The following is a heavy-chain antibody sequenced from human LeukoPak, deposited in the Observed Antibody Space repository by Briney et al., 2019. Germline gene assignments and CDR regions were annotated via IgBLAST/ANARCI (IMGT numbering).Heavy chain of an antibody. Sequence: ASVKVSCEASGGTFSSYAISWVRQAPGQGLEWMGRIIPILGIANYVQKFQGRVTITADKSTSTAYMELSSLRSEDTAVYYCAREGYYGSGSYYPSAFDIWGQGTMVTVSS. J-gene: IGHJ3*02. D-gene: IGHD3-10*01. CDR1: GGTFSSYA. CDR2: IIPILGIA. CDR3: AREGYYGSGSYYPSAFDI. V-gene: IGHV1-69*04.